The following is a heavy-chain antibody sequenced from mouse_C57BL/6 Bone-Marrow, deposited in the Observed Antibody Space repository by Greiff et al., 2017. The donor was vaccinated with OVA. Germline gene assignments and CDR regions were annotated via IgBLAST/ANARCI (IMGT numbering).Heavy chain of an antibody. CDR2: IYPRSGNT. Sequence: VQLQQSGAELARPGASVKLSCKASGYTFTSYGISWVKQRTGQGLEWIGEIYPRSGNTYYNEKFKGKATLTADKSSSTAYMELRSLTSDDTAVYFCARGDSIWGQGTTLTVSS. D-gene: IGHD2-10*02. CDR3: ARGDSI. V-gene: IGHV1-81*01. CDR1: GYTFTSYG. J-gene: IGHJ2*01.